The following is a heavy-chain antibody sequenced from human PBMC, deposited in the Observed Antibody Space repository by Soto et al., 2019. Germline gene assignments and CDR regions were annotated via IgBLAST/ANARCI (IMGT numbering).Heavy chain of an antibody. CDR2: INNYNGNI. Sequence: QVQLVQSGAEVKKPGASVKVSCKASGYTFTSYSISWVRQAPGQGLEWMGWINNYNGNIKYAQKLQGRVSMTTDTSTSSAYMELMSLRSDASAVYYCARDLNLQLAAGWGQRSLVTGSS. CDR3: ARDLNLQLAAG. CDR1: GYTFTSYS. V-gene: IGHV1-18*01. J-gene: IGHJ4*02. D-gene: IGHD6-13*01.